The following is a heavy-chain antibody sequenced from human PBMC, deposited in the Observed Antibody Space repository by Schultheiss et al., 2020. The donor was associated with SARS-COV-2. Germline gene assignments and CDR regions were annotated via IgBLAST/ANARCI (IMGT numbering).Heavy chain of an antibody. CDR1: GYSFTSYW. D-gene: IGHD1-26*01. CDR3: ARPISGGSYNFDY. Sequence: GGSLRLSCKGSGYSFTSYWIGWVRQAPGQGLEWMGWISGYNGNTNYAQKLQGRVTMTTDTSTSTAYMELRSLRSDDTAVYYCARPISGGSYNFDYWGQGTLVTVSS. CDR2: ISGYNGNT. J-gene: IGHJ4*02. V-gene: IGHV1-18*04.